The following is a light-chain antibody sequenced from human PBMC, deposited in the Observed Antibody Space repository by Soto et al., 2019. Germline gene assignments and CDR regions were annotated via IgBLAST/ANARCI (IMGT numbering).Light chain of an antibody. CDR3: LSYTSANTRV. V-gene: IGLV2-14*01. CDR2: EVN. CDR1: SSDVGGYKF. J-gene: IGLJ3*02. Sequence: QSALTQPASVSASPGQSITISWTGTSSDVGGYKFVSWYQHHPGKAPKLMIYEVNNRPSGVSNRFSGSKSGNTASLTISGLQPEDEADYYCLSYTSANTRVFGGGTKLTAL.